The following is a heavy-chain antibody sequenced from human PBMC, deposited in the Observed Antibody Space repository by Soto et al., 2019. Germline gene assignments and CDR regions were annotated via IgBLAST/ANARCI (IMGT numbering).Heavy chain of an antibody. V-gene: IGHV3-23*01. Sequence: PGGSLRLSCAASRFTFSNYAMSWVRQAPGKGLEWVSGISGSGVGTYYADSVKGRFTISRDNSKNTLYLQMNNVRAEDTAVYYCAKSPDIVVIVAANDYWGQGTLVTSPQ. CDR3: AKSPDIVVIVAANDY. J-gene: IGHJ4*02. CDR2: ISGSGVGT. CDR1: RFTFSNYA. D-gene: IGHD2-15*01.